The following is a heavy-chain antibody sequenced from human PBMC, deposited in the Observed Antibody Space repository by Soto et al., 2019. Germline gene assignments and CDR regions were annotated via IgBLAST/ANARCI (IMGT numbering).Heavy chain of an antibody. D-gene: IGHD3-22*01. V-gene: IGHV1-2*02. CDR3: ARGLDYYDSSGYFTTYYFDF. CDR2: INPNSGGT. J-gene: IGHJ4*02. CDR1: GYTFTGYY. Sequence: ASVKVSCKASGYTFTGYYMHWLRQAPGQGLEWMGWINPNSGGTNYEQKFQGRVTMTRDTSISTAYMELSRLRSDDTAVYYCARGLDYYDSSGYFTTYYFDFCGQGALVTVSS.